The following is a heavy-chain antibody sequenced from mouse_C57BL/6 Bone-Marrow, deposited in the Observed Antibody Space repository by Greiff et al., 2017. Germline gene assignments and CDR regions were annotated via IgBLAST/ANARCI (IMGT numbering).Heavy chain of an antibody. CDR3: ARAGIYYYGSSPFAY. D-gene: IGHD1-1*01. CDR2: IFPGSGST. V-gene: IGHV1-75*01. J-gene: IGHJ3*01. CDR1: GYTFTDYY. Sequence: VQLVESGPELVKPGASVKISCKASGYTFTDYYINWVKQRPGQGLEWIGWIFPGSGSTYYNEKFKGKATLTVDKSSSTAYMLLSSLTSEDSAVXFCARAGIYYYGSSPFAYWGQGTLVTVSA.